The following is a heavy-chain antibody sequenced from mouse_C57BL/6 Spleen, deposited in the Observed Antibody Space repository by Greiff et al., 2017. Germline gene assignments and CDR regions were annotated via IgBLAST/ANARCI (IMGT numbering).Heavy chain of an antibody. Sequence: EVMLVESGGGLVQPGGSMKLSCVASGFTFSNYWMNWVRQSPEKGLEWVAQIRLKSDNYATHYAESVKGRFTISRDDSKSSVYLQMNNLRAEDTGIYYCTGRLLRPMYYFDYWGQGTTLTVSS. D-gene: IGHD2-3*01. CDR3: TGRLLRPMYYFDY. CDR1: GFTFSNYW. J-gene: IGHJ2*01. CDR2: IRLKSDNYAT. V-gene: IGHV6-3*01.